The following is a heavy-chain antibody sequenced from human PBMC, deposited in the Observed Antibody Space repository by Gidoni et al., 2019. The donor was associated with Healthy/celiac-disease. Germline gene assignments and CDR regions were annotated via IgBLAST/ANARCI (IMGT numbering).Heavy chain of an antibody. V-gene: IGHV4-39*01. D-gene: IGHD2-15*01. CDR2: IYYSGST. CDR1: GGSLSSSSYY. Sequence: QLQLQESGPGLVQPSETLSLTCTVSGGSLSSSSYYWGWIRQPPGKGLEWIGSIYYSGSTYYNPSLKSRVTISVDTSKNQFSLKLSSVTAADTAVYYCARQNLGYCSGGSYYLSPRVFDPWGQGTLVTVSS. CDR3: ARQNLGYCSGGSYYLSPRVFDP. J-gene: IGHJ5*02.